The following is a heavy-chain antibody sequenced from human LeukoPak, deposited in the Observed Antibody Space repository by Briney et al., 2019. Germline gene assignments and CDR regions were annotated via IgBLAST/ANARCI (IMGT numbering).Heavy chain of an antibody. D-gene: IGHD1-26*01. J-gene: IGHJ4*02. Sequence: PSETLSLTCAVYGGSFSGYYWSWIRQPPGKGLEWIGEINHSGSTNYNPSLRSRVTISVDTSKNQFSLKLSSVTAADTAVYYCARASSGSYSNFDYWGQGTLVTVSS. CDR2: INHSGST. V-gene: IGHV4-34*01. CDR3: ARASSGSYSNFDY. CDR1: GGSFSGYY.